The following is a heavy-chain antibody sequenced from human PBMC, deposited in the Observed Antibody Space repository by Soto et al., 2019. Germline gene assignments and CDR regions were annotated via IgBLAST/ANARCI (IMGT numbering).Heavy chain of an antibody. CDR2: IIPIFGTA. CDR3: ASETPAGY. J-gene: IGHJ4*02. CDR1: GGSYSSYA. V-gene: IGHV1-69*13. Sequence: TSVKVSCEASGGSYSSYAISWVRQAPGQGLEWMGGIIPIFGTANYAQKFQGRVTITADESTSTAYMELSSLRSEDTAVYYCASETPAGYWGQGTLVTVSS.